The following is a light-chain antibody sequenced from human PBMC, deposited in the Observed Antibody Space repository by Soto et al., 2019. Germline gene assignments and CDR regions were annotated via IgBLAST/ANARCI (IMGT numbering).Light chain of an antibody. Sequence: EIVLTQSPATLSLSPGERATLSCRASQSVSSYLAWYQQKPGQAPRLLIYDASNRATGIPARFSGSGSGTDFTLPISSLEPEDFAVYYCQQRSNWPPGYTFGHGTKLEIK. J-gene: IGKJ2*01. CDR1: QSVSSY. CDR3: QQRSNWPPGYT. CDR2: DAS. V-gene: IGKV3-11*01.